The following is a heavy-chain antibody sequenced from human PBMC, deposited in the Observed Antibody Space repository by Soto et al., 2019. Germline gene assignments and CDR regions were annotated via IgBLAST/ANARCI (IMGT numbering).Heavy chain of an antibody. V-gene: IGHV1-69*08. CDR3: ARDRITTRGDAFDL. Sequence: QVQLVQSGAEVRKPGSSVKVSCKAPGGTFSTYIISWVRQAPGQGLEWMGRIIPIPDITNYAQKFQGRVPITADRSTSTAYMELTSLKSEDTAVYYCARDRITTRGDAFDLWGQGTVVTVSS. CDR2: IIPIPDIT. CDR1: GGTFSTYI. J-gene: IGHJ3*01. D-gene: IGHD3-3*01.